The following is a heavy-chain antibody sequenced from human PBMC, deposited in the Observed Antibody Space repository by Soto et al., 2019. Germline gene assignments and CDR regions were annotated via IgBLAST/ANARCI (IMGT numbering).Heavy chain of an antibody. CDR2: IYYSGST. J-gene: IGHJ3*02. V-gene: IGHV4-39*01. CDR3: ARRYGDYRPYTQNAFDI. CDR1: GGSISSSSYY. D-gene: IGHD4-17*01. Sequence: QLQLQESGPGLVKPSETLSLTCTVSGGSISSSSYYWGWIRQPPGKGLEWIGSIYYSGSTYYNPSLKSRVTISVDTSKNQFSLKLSSVTAADTAVYYCARRYGDYRPYTQNAFDIWGQGTMVTVSS.